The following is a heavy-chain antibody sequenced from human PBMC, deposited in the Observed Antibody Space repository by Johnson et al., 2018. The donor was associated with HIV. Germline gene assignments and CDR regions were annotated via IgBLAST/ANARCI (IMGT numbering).Heavy chain of an antibody. CDR1: GFTFSSYA. J-gene: IGHJ3*02. CDR2: ISYDGSNK. CDR3: AREGRRDAFDI. Sequence: QVQLVESGGGVVQPGRSLRLSCAASGFTFSSYAMHWVRQAPGKGLEWVAVISYDGSNKYYAGSVKGRFTISRDNSKNTLYLQMNSLRAEDTAVYYCAREGRRDAFDIWGQGTMVTVSS. V-gene: IGHV3-30*04.